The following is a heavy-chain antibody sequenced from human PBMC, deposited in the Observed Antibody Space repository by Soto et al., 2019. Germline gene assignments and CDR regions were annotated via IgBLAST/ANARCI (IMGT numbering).Heavy chain of an antibody. CDR1: GYTFTSYG. D-gene: IGHD3-16*01. CDR3: ARDAQGVFLHY. V-gene: IGHV1-18*01. Sequence: QVQLVQSGAEVKKPGASVKVSCKASGYTFTSYGISWVRQAPGQGLEWMGWISAYNGNTNYAQKLHGRVTMTRYTSTSTAYMELRILRSDDTALYYCARDAQGVFLHYWGQRTVVNVSS. CDR2: ISAYNGNT. J-gene: IGHJ4*02.